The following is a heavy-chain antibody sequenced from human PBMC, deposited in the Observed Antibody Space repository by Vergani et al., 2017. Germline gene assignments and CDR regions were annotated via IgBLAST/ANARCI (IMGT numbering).Heavy chain of an antibody. D-gene: IGHD4-17*01. CDR1: GFTFGDYA. J-gene: IGHJ6*02. CDR2: IRSKAYGGTT. CDR3: ARDWDYGDYAYYYYYYGMDV. Sequence: EVQLVESGGGLVQPGRSLRLSCTASGFTFGDYAMSWFRQAPGKGLEWVGFIRSKAYGGTTEYAASVKGRFTISRDDSKSIAYLQMNSLKTEDTAVYYCARDWDYGDYAYYYYYYGMDVWGQGP. V-gene: IGHV3-49*03.